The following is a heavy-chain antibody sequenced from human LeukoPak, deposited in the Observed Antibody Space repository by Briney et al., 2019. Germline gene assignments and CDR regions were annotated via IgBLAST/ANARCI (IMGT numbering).Heavy chain of an antibody. D-gene: IGHD1-26*01. V-gene: IGHV3-23*01. CDR2: ISGGGGST. Sequence: GALRLSFAASGFTFTSYSMNWVRQAPGKGLGWVSTISGGGGSTYYADSVKGRFTISRDNSKNTLYLQVNSLRAEDTAVYYCAKGGKWDVTPFDYWGQGTLVTVSS. CDR1: GFTFTSYS. CDR3: AKGGKWDVTPFDY. J-gene: IGHJ4*02.